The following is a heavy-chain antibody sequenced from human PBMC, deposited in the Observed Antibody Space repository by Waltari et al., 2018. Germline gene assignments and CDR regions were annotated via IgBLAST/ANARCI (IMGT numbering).Heavy chain of an antibody. CDR2: IYTSGST. V-gene: IGHV4-4*07. CDR1: GGSISSYY. CDR3: ARDQAARPYYYYMDV. D-gene: IGHD6-13*01. Sequence: QVQLQESGPGLVKPSETLSLTCTVSGGSISSYYWSWIRPPAGKGLEWIGRIYTSGSTNYNPSLKSRVTMSVDTSKNQFSLKLSSVTAADTAVYYCARDQAARPYYYYMDVWGKGTTVTVSS. J-gene: IGHJ6*03.